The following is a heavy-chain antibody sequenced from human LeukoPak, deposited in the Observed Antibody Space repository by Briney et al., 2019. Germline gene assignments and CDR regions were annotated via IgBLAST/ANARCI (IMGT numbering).Heavy chain of an antibody. CDR1: GFTFSSYS. J-gene: IGHJ4*02. Sequence: GGSLRLSCAASGFTFSSYSMNWVRQAPGKGLEWVSSISSSSSYIYYADSVKGRFTISRDNAKNSLYLQMNSLRAEDTAVYYCAKPHQEWDYYFDCWGQGTLVTVSS. CDR2: ISSSSSYI. V-gene: IGHV3-21*01. CDR3: AKPHQEWDYYFDC. D-gene: IGHD1-26*01.